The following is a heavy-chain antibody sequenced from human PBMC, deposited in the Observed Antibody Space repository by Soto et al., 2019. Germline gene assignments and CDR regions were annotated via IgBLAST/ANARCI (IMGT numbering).Heavy chain of an antibody. CDR1: GGTFSSYA. Sequence: QVQLVQSGAEVKKPGSSVKVSCKASGGTFSSYAISWVRQAPGQGLEWMGGIIPIFGTANYAKKFQGRVTITADESTSTAYMELSSLRSEDTAVYYCARGGDYYGSGSYYNANEGGFDYWGQGTLVTVSS. J-gene: IGHJ4*02. CDR2: IIPIFGTA. D-gene: IGHD3-10*01. CDR3: ARGGDYYGSGSYYNANEGGFDY. V-gene: IGHV1-69*01.